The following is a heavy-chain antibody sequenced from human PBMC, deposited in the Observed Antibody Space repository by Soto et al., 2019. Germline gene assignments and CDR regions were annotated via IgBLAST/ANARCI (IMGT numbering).Heavy chain of an antibody. CDR3: AKELPYSSGWYYFDY. J-gene: IGHJ4*02. D-gene: IGHD6-19*01. CDR2: ISYDGSNK. V-gene: IGHV3-30*18. Sequence: PGGSLRLSCAASGFTFSSYGMHWVRQAPGKGLEWVAVISYDGSNKYYADSVKGRFTISRDNSKNTLYLQMNSLRAEDTAVYYCAKELPYSSGWYYFDYWGQGTLVTVSS. CDR1: GFTFSSYG.